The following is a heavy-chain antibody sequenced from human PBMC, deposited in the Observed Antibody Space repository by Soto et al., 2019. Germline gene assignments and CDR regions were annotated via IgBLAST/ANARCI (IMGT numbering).Heavy chain of an antibody. D-gene: IGHD2-2*01. CDR3: ARDQRIVVEPAAMSWFDP. CDR2: IYYSGST. V-gene: IGHV4-31*01. CDR1: GGSISSGGYY. Sequence: QVQLQESGPGLVKPSQTLSLTCTVSGGSISSGGYYWSWIRQHPGKGLEWIGYIYYSGSTYYNPSLKSPVTISVDTSKNQFSLKLSSVTAADTAEYYCARDQRIVVEPAAMSWFDPWGQGTLVTVSS. J-gene: IGHJ5*02.